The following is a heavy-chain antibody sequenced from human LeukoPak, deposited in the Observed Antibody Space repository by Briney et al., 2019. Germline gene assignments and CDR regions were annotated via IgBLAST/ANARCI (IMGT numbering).Heavy chain of an antibody. CDR3: ARGRFYLDNSGYSSFYH. CDR1: GFTFSDYT. D-gene: IGHD3-22*01. CDR2: ISPSSSYM. V-gene: IGHV3-21*01. Sequence: GGSLRLSCAASGFTFSDYTMNWVRQAPGKGLEWVSSISPSSSYMYYADSVKGRFTISRDNTKNSLYLQMNSLRAEDTAVYYCARGRFYLDNSGYSSFYHWGQGTLVTVSS. J-gene: IGHJ4*02.